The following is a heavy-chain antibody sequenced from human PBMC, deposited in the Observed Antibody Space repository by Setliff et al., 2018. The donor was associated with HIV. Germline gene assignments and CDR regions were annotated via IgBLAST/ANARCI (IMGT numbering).Heavy chain of an antibody. J-gene: IGHJ4*02. CDR1: GGSFSGSY. Sequence: SETLSLTCAVHGGSFSGSYWSWIRQPPGKGLEWIGTMYYRGTTYNNPSLKSRVTFSADTSKNQFSLNLNSVTATDTAVYYCARQGLTMNRGVPAPILYYFDYWGPGILVTVSS. CDR3: ARQGLTMNRGVPAPILYYFDY. D-gene: IGHD3-10*01. CDR2: MYYRGTT. V-gene: IGHV4-34*01.